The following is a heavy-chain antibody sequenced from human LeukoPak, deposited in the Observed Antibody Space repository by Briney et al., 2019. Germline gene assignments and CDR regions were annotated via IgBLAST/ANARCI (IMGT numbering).Heavy chain of an antibody. CDR2: IYYSGST. CDR1: GGSISSGEYY. J-gene: IGHJ4*02. CDR3: ARVTGVITESPYFDY. D-gene: IGHD1-14*01. V-gene: IGHV4-30-4*01. Sequence: PSQTLSLTCTVSGGSISSGEYYWSWIRQPPGKGLEWIGYIYYSGSTYYNPSLKSRVTISVDTSKNQFSLKLSSVTAADTAVYYCARVTGVITESPYFDYWGQGTLVTVSS.